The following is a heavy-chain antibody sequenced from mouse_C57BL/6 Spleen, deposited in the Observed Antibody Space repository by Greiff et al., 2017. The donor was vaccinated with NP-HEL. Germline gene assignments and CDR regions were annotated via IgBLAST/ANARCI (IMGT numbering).Heavy chain of an antibody. CDR1: GFTFSDYG. CDR3: ARSYDYYAMDY. J-gene: IGHJ4*01. CDR2: ISSGSSTI. V-gene: IGHV5-17*01. Sequence: EVKVVESGGGLVKPGGSLKLSCAASGFTFSDYGMHWVRQAPEKGLEWVAYISSGSSTIYYADTVKGRFTISRDNAKNTLFLQMTSLRSEDTAVYYCARSYDYYAMDYWGQGTSVTVSS. D-gene: IGHD1-1*01.